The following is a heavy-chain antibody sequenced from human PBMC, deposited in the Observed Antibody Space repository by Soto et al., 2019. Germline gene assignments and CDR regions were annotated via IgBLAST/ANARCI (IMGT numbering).Heavy chain of an antibody. Sequence: VQLVESGGGVVQPGRSLRLSCAASGFAFSDYAMYWVRQAPGKGLEWVAVVSHDGRNTHYADSVKGQFTISRDSSKNTVSLEMTSLRAEDTAVYYCATGGRQWLVTSDFNYWGQGALVTFSS. CDR3: ATGGRQWLVTSDFNY. D-gene: IGHD6-19*01. J-gene: IGHJ4*02. CDR2: VSHDGRNT. V-gene: IGHV3-30*03. CDR1: GFAFSDYA.